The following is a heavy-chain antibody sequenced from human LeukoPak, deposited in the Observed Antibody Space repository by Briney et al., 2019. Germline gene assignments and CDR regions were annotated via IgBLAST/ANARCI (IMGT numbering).Heavy chain of an antibody. Sequence: GGSLRLSCAASGFTFSSYGMHWVRQAPGKGLEWVAVISYDGSNKYYADSVKGRFTISRDNSKNTLYLQMNSLRAEDTAVYYCARDSSGWDYYFDYWGQGTLVTVSS. V-gene: IGHV3-30*03. CDR1: GFTFSSYG. CDR3: ARDSSGWDYYFDY. D-gene: IGHD6-19*01. J-gene: IGHJ4*02. CDR2: ISYDGSNK.